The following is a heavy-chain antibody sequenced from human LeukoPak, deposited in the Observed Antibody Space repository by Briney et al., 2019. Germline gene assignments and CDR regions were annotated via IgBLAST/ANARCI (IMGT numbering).Heavy chain of an antibody. CDR2: INHSGST. CDR3: ARGGTGYCSGGSCYWLFDY. V-gene: IGHV4-34*01. D-gene: IGHD2-15*01. J-gene: IGHJ4*02. Sequence: KASETLSLTCAVYGGSFSGYYWGWIRQPPGKGLEWIGEINHSGSTNYNPSLKSRVTISVDTSKNQFSLKLSSVTAADTAVYYCARGGTGYCSGGSCYWLFDYWGQGTLVTVSS. CDR1: GGSFSGYY.